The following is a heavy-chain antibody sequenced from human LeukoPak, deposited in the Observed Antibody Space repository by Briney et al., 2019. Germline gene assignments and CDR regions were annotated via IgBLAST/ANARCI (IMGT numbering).Heavy chain of an antibody. Sequence: GESLKISCKGSANGFTSQWIGWVRQMPGKGLEWMGIMYPGDSDTRYSPSFEGHVTISADKSITTAYLQWSSLKASDTAMYYCGSGERSYHFDNWGQGSLVTVSS. D-gene: IGHD1-26*01. CDR2: MYPGDSDT. J-gene: IGHJ4*02. CDR1: ANGFTSQW. V-gene: IGHV5-51*01. CDR3: GSGERSYHFDN.